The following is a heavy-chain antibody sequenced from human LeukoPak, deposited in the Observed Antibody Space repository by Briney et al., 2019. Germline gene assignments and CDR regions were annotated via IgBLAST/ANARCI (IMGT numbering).Heavy chain of an antibody. Sequence: SETLSLTCTVSGGSISNRSYYWGWIRQPPGKGLEWIGKISDSGNTYYSPSLRSRVTISIDTSKNQFSLKLSSVTATDTAVYYCARGGGLDVWGQGATVTVSS. CDR2: ISDSGNT. J-gene: IGHJ6*02. CDR1: GGSISNRSYY. V-gene: IGHV4-39*01. D-gene: IGHD3-16*01. CDR3: ARGGGLDV.